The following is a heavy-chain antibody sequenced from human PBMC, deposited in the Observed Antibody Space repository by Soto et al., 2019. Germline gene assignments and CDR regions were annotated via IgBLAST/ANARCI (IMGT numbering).Heavy chain of an antibody. Sequence: QVQLQQWGAGLLKPSETLSLTCAVYGGSFSGYYWSWIRQPPGKGLAWIGEINHSGSTNYNPSLKSRVTISVDTSKNQFSLKLSSVTAADTAVYYCARVGSGWYLNNWFDPWGQGTLVTVSS. CDR2: INHSGST. V-gene: IGHV4-34*01. CDR3: ARVGSGWYLNNWFDP. J-gene: IGHJ5*02. CDR1: GGSFSGYY. D-gene: IGHD6-19*01.